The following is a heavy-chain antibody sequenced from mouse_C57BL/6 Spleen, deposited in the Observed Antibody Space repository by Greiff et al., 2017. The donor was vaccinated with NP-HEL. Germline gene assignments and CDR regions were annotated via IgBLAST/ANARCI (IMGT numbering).Heavy chain of an antibody. D-gene: IGHD1-1*01. Sequence: EVQVVESGGGLVQPGGSLSLSCAASGFTFTDYYMSWVRQPPGKALEWLGFIRNKANGYTTEYSASVKGRFTISRDNSQSILYLQMNALRAEDSATYYCASLDYYGSSYDYWGQGTTLTVSS. V-gene: IGHV7-3*01. CDR2: IRNKANGYTT. CDR3: ASLDYYGSSYDY. J-gene: IGHJ2*01. CDR1: GFTFTDYY.